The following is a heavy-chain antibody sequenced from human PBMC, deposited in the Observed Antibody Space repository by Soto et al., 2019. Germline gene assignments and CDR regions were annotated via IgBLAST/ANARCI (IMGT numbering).Heavy chain of an antibody. D-gene: IGHD6-6*01. J-gene: IGHJ4*02. CDR3: ARTFVPYYFDY. CDR2: IYYSGST. V-gene: IGHV4-31*03. Sequence: PSETLSLTCTVSCGSISRGGYYWSRIRQHPGKGLEWIGYIYYSGSTYYNPSLKSRVTISVDTSKNQFSLKLSSVTAAGTAVYYCARTFVPYYFDYWGQGTLVTVSS. CDR1: CGSISRGGYY.